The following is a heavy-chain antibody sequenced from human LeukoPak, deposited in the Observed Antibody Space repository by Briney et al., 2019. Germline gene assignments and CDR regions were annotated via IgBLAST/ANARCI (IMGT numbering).Heavy chain of an antibody. V-gene: IGHV3-23*01. D-gene: IGHD3-22*01. Sequence: GGSLRLSCAASGFTFTNYAMTWVRQAPGKGLEWVSGITGSGGRTYYTDSVKGRFTISRDNSKNTLYLQMDSLSAEDTAVYYCAKGDGGAYDNSGWVDYFDYWGQGTLVTVSS. CDR1: GFTFTNYA. J-gene: IGHJ4*02. CDR2: ITGSGGRT. CDR3: AKGDGGAYDNSGWVDYFDY.